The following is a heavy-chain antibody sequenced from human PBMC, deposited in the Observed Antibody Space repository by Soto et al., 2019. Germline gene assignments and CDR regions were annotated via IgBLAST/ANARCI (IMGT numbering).Heavy chain of an antibody. CDR1: GFIFNDYY. CDR2: ISSGASTI. V-gene: IGHV3-11*01. Sequence: QEQLVESGGGLVKPGGSLRLSCAASGFIFNDYYMSWIRQAPGKGLEWVAYISSGASTISYADSVKGRFTISRDNTKNLLYLQMNSLRAEDTAVYYCARDLKAVVNHIHYNHYGLDVWGQGTTVTVPS. J-gene: IGHJ6*02. CDR3: ARDLKAVVNHIHYNHYGLDV. D-gene: IGHD3-22*01.